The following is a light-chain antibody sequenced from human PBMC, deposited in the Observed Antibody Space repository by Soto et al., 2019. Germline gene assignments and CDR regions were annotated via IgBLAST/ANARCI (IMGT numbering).Light chain of an antibody. Sequence: DIQMTQSPSSLSASVGDRVTITCRASEDISNYLAWYQQKPGKVPKLLIYGASTLQSGVPSRFSGSGSGTDFTLTISSLQTEDVATYYCQNYNRAPWTFGQGTKVECK. CDR1: EDISNY. CDR2: GAS. CDR3: QNYNRAPWT. V-gene: IGKV1-27*01. J-gene: IGKJ1*01.